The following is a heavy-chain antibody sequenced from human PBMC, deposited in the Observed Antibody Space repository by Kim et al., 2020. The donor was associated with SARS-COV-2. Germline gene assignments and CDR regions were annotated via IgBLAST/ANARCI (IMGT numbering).Heavy chain of an antibody. V-gene: IGHV4-34*01. J-gene: IGHJ4*02. Sequence: NPSLKSRVTISVDTSKNQFSLKLSSVTAADTAVYYCARVRYDFWSGYYAYWGQGTLVTVSS. CDR3: ARVRYDFWSGYYAY. D-gene: IGHD3-3*01.